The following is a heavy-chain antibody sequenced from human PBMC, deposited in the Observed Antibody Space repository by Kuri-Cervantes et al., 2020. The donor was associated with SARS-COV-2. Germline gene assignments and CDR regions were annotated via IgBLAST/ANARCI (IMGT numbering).Heavy chain of an antibody. CDR3: ASGALGSYPYYYYYMDV. D-gene: IGHD2-15*01. J-gene: IGHJ6*03. CDR1: GGSISSGSYY. Sequence: SETLSLTCIVSGGSISSGSYYWSWIRQPAGKGLEWIGYIYTSGSTNYNPSLKSRVTILVDTSKNQFSLKLSSVTAADTAVYYCASGALGSYPYYYYYMDVWGKGTTVTVSS. CDR2: IYTSGST. V-gene: IGHV4-61*09.